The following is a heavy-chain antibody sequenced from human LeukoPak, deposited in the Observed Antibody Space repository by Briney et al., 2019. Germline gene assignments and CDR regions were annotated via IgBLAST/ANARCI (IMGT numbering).Heavy chain of an antibody. Sequence: PSETLSLTCTVFGGSISSGSYYWSWIRQPAGKGLEWIGRIFTSGSTKYNPSLKSRVTISVDTSKNQFSLKLRSVTAADTAVYYCARISSSNWYNERGAFDVWGQGTMVTVSS. D-gene: IGHD6-13*01. V-gene: IGHV4-61*02. J-gene: IGHJ3*01. CDR1: GGSISSGSYY. CDR2: IFTSGST. CDR3: ARISSSNWYNERGAFDV.